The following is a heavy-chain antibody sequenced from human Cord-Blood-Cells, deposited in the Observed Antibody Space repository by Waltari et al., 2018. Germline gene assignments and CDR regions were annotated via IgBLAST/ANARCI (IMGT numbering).Heavy chain of an antibody. Sequence: QVQLVQSGAEVTKHGSSVKVSCKASGGTCSCYAISWVRQAPGQGLEWMGGIIPIFGTANYAQKFQGRVTITADKSTSTAYMELSSLRSEDTAVYYCARDRGGMWKGAFDIWGQGTMVTVSS. CDR2: IIPIFGTA. D-gene: IGHD1-26*01. V-gene: IGHV1-69*06. J-gene: IGHJ3*02. CDR3: ARDRGGMWKGAFDI. CDR1: GGTCSCYA.